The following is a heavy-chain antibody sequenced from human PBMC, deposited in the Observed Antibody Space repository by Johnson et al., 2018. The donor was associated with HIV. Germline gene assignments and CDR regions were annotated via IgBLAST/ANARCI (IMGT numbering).Heavy chain of an antibody. D-gene: IGHD1-26*01. J-gene: IGHJ3*02. V-gene: IGHV3-15*01. CDR3: TTGLVGARGPNAFDI. CDR2: IKSKTDGGTT. CDR1: GFTFSNAW. Sequence: VQVVESGGGLVKPGGSLRLSCAASGFTFSNAWMSWVRQAPGKGLEWVGRIKSKTDGGTTDYAAPVKGRFTISRDDSKNTRYLQMNSLKTEDTAMCYCTTGLVGARGPNAFDIWGRGTVVTVSS.